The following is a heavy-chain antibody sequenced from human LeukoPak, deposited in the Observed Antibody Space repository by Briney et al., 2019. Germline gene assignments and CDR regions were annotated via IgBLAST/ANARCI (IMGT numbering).Heavy chain of an antibody. D-gene: IGHD4/OR15-4a*01. CDR1: GFTFSSYW. CDR3: ARDHYGGNSDY. V-gene: IGHV3-74*01. Sequence: GGSLRLSCAASGFTFSSYWMHWVRQAPGKGLVWVSRINSDGSTTTYADSVKGRFTISRDNAKNTLYLQMNSLRAEDTAVYYCARDHYGGNSDYWGQGTLVTVSS. J-gene: IGHJ4*02. CDR2: INSDGSTT.